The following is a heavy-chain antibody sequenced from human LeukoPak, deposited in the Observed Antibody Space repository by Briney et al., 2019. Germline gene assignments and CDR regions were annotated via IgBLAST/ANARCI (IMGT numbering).Heavy chain of an antibody. J-gene: IGHJ5*02. V-gene: IGHV4-34*01. D-gene: IGHD3-16*01. CDR1: GGSFSGFS. Sequence: SSETLSLTCAVYGGSFSGFSWSWIRQTPGKGLEWIGEINHSGSTDYNPSLKSRLTISIDTSKNQFSLKLTSVTAADTAVYYCARDKGGFDPWGQGTLVTVSS. CDR2: INHSGST. CDR3: ARDKGGFDP.